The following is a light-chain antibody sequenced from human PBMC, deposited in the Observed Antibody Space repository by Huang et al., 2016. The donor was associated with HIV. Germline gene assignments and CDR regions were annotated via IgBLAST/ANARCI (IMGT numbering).Light chain of an antibody. Sequence: EIVMTQSPATLSVFPGERATLSCRASQSVRSNLAWYQQKPGQAPRLLIYGASTRATGSPARFSGSGSGTEFALTISSLQSEDFAVYYCQQYNYWPPWTFGQGTKVEIK. CDR3: QQYNYWPPWT. J-gene: IGKJ1*01. CDR1: QSVRSN. CDR2: GAS. V-gene: IGKV3-15*01.